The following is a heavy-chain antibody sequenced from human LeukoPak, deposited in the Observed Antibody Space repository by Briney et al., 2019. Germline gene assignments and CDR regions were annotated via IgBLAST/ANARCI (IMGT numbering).Heavy chain of an antibody. CDR1: GFTFSSYE. V-gene: IGHV3-48*03. CDR3: AKEGIGSTATFFDY. Sequence: GGSLRLSCAASGFTFSSYEMNWVRQAPGKGLEWVSYISSSGSTIYYADSVKGRFTISRDNAKNSLYLQMNSLRAEDTAIYYCAKEGIGSTATFFDYWGQGILVTASS. D-gene: IGHD1-1*01. J-gene: IGHJ4*02. CDR2: ISSSGSTI.